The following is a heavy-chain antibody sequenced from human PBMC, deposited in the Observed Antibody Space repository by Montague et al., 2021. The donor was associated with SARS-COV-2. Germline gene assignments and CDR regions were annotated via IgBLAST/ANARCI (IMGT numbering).Heavy chain of an antibody. D-gene: IGHD3-3*01. J-gene: IGHJ4*02. CDR1: GTSIRSGGYY. CDR3: ARVRFFYYLDY. CDR2: IFQTGRP. V-gene: IGHV4-31*03. Sequence: TLSLTCTVSGTSIRSGGYYWTWIRPHTGKSLEWYGYIFQTGRPYYNPSLETRVNISVDTTHNLFSLRPSSVTAADTAMYFCARVRFFYYLDYWGQGTLVTVSS.